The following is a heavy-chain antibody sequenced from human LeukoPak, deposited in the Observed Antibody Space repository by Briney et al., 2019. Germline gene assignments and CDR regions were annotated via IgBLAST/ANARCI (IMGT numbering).Heavy chain of an antibody. D-gene: IGHD1-26*01. CDR2: ISGSGGGT. CDR3: AKNRGAGSHYYYHMNV. V-gene: IGHV3-23*01. Sequence: GGSLRLSCAASGFTFSTYAMSWVRQAAGKGLEWVSLISGSGGGTYYADSVKGRFTISRDNSKNTLYLQLNSLRVEDAAVYYCAKNRGAGSHYYYHMNVWGKGTTVTVSS. CDR1: GFTFSTYA. J-gene: IGHJ6*03.